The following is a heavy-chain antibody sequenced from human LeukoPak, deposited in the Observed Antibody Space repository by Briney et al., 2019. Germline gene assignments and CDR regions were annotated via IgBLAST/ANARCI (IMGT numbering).Heavy chain of an antibody. CDR3: AKSSYYDSSGYYREYYFDY. CDR1: GFTFSTYA. V-gene: IGHV3-23*01. Sequence: GGSLRLSCAASGFTFSTYAMSWVRQAPGKGLGWVSAISGSGGSTNYADSVKGRVTVSRDNSKSTLYLQMNSLRAEDTAVYYCAKSSYYDSSGYYREYYFDYWGQGTLVTVSS. J-gene: IGHJ4*02. CDR2: ISGSGGST. D-gene: IGHD3-22*01.